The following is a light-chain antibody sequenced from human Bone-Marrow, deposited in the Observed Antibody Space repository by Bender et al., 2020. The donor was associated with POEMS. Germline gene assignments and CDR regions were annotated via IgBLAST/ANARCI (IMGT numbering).Light chain of an antibody. CDR1: SSNIGAHA. Sequence: QSVLTQPPSASGTPGQRVTISCSGGSSNIGAHAVNWYQHLPGTAPKLLIYSSHRRPSEVPDRFSGSSSRTSASLAIRGLQSGDGADYYCAIWDNSLNGWVFGGETKLTVL. J-gene: IGLJ3*02. CDR3: AIWDNSLNGWV. CDR2: SSH. V-gene: IGLV1-44*01.